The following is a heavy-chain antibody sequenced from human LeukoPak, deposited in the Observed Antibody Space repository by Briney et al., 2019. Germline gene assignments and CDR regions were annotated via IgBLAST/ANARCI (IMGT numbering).Heavy chain of an antibody. CDR2: ISYDGSNK. CDR3: AKAFILGYFDY. CDR1: GFTFSSYG. Sequence: GGSLRLSCAASGFTFSSYGMHWVRQAPGKGLEWVAVISYDGSNKYYADSVKGRFTISRDYSKNTLYLQMNSLRAEDTAVYYCAKAFILGYFDYWGQGTLVTVSS. J-gene: IGHJ4*02. D-gene: IGHD3-16*01. V-gene: IGHV3-30*18.